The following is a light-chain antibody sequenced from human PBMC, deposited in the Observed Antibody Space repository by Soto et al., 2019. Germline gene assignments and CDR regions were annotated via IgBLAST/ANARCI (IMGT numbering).Light chain of an antibody. V-gene: IGLV2-18*02. J-gene: IGLJ1*01. Sequence: QSVLTQPPSVSGSPGQSVTITCTGTSSDVGNYNRVSWYQQPPGTAPKLMIYEVSNRPSGVPDRFSGSKSGNTASLTISGLQAEDEAGYYCNSYTTSSTHVFGTGTKVTVL. CDR3: NSYTTSSTHV. CDR2: EVS. CDR1: SSDVGNYNR.